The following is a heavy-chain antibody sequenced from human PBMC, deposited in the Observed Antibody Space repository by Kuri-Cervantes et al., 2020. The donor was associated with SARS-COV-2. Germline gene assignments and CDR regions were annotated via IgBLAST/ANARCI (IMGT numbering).Heavy chain of an antibody. CDR3: ARVVTYYDFWSGYYTNAFDI. CDR1: GYTLTELS. CDR2: FDPEDGET. V-gene: IGHV1-24*01. Sequence: GGSLRLSCKVSGYTLTELSMHWVRQAPGKGLEWMGGFDPEDGETIYAQKFQGKVTMTEDTSTDTAYMELSSLRSEDTAVYYCARVVTYYDFWSGYYTNAFDIWGQGTMVTVSS. D-gene: IGHD3-3*01. J-gene: IGHJ3*02.